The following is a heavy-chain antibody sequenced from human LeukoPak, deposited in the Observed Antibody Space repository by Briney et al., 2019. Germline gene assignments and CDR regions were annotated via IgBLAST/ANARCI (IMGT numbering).Heavy chain of an antibody. J-gene: IGHJ4*02. Sequence: SETLSLTRAVYGGSFSGYYWSWIRQPPGKGLEWIGEINHSGSTNYNPSLKSRVTISVDTSKNQFSLKLSSVTAADTAVYYCARGPHTGVNYYDSSGCYYWGQGTLVTVSS. CDR3: ARGPHTGVNYYDSSGCYY. CDR2: INHSGST. D-gene: IGHD3-22*01. V-gene: IGHV4-34*01. CDR1: GGSFSGYY.